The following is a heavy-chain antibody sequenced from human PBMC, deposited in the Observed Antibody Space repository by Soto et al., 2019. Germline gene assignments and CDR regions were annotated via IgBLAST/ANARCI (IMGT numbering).Heavy chain of an antibody. Sequence: PSETLSLTCTVSGGSISSYYWSWIRQPPGKGLEWIGYIYYSGSTNYNPSLKSRVTISVDTSKNQFSLKLSSVTAADTAVYHCARGGYDILTGYYDWFDPWGQGTLVTVSS. V-gene: IGHV4-59*01. CDR3: ARGGYDILTGYYDWFDP. CDR1: GGSISSYY. J-gene: IGHJ5*02. CDR2: IYYSGST. D-gene: IGHD3-9*01.